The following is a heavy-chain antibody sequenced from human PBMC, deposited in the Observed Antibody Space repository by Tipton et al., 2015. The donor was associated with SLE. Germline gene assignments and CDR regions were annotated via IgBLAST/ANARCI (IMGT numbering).Heavy chain of an antibody. V-gene: IGHV4-59*11. CDR1: GGSISSHY. Sequence: TLSLTCTVSGGSISSHYWSWIRQPPGKGLEWIGYIYYSGSTNYNPSLKSRVTISVDTSKNQFSLKLSSVTAADTAVYYCACLGYSNFFDYWGQGTLVTVSS. CDR2: IYYSGST. J-gene: IGHJ4*02. CDR3: ACLGYSNFFDY. D-gene: IGHD6-13*01.